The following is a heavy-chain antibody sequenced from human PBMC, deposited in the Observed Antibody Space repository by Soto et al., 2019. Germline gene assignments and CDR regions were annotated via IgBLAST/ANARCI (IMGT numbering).Heavy chain of an antibody. J-gene: IGHJ4*02. D-gene: IGHD5-18*01. Sequence: QAQLVESGGGVVQPGRSLRLSCAASGFAFSSYGMHWVRQAPGTGLGWVAVISYDGSLQHYADSVKGRFTISRDNSKNMVLQQMSSLRAEDTAVYYCVSDRGYGHASVPYSWGQGTLVSVSS. CDR1: GFAFSSYG. CDR3: VSDRGYGHASVPYS. CDR2: ISYDGSLQ. V-gene: IGHV3-30*03.